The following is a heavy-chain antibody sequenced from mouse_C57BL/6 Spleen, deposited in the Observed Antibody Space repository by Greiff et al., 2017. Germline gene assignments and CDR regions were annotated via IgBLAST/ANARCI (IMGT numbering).Heavy chain of an antibody. V-gene: IGHV1-55*01. CDR3: AGGNFYFDY. CDR1: GYTFTSYW. Sequence: QVQLQQPGAELVKPGASVKMSCKASGYTFTSYWITWVKQRPGQGLEWIGDIYPGSGSTNYNEKFKSKATLPVDTSSSTAYMQLSSLTSEDAAVYYCAGGNFYFDYWGQGTTLTVSS. J-gene: IGHJ2*01. CDR2: IYPGSGST.